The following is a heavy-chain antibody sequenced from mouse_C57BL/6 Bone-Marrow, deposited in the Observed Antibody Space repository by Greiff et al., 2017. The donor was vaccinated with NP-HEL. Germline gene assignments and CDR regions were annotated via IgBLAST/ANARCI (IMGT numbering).Heavy chain of an antibody. CDR1: GYTFTSYD. V-gene: IGHV1-85*01. CDR3: YYDYDDAMDY. CDR2: IYPRDGST. Sequence: VKLQQSGPELVKPGASVKLSCKASGYTFTSYDINWVKQRPGQGLEWIGWIYPRDGSTKYNEKFKGKATLTVDTSSSTAYMELHSLTSEDSAVYFCYYDYDDAMDYWGQGTSVTVSS. D-gene: IGHD2-4*01. J-gene: IGHJ4*01.